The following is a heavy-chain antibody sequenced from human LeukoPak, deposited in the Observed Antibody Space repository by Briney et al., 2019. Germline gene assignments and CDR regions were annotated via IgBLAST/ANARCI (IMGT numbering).Heavy chain of an antibody. D-gene: IGHD6-13*01. Sequence: SETLSLTCTVSGGSISSYYWSWIRQPPGKGLEWIGHIYYSGSTNYNPSLKSRVTISVDTSKNQFSLKLSSVTAADTAVYYCARVVAAHFDYWGQGTLVTVSS. V-gene: IGHV4-59*01. CDR1: GGSISSYY. CDR2: IYYSGST. J-gene: IGHJ4*02. CDR3: ARVVAAHFDY.